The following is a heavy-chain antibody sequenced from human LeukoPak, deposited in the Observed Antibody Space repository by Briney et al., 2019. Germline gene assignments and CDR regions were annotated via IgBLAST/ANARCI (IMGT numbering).Heavy chain of an antibody. CDR3: AKVRSLGYCSSTSCLNWFDP. V-gene: IGHV3-23*01. CDR1: GFTFSSYA. J-gene: IGHJ5*02. Sequence: PGGSLRLSCAASGFTFSSYAMSWVRQAPGKGLEWVSAISGSGGSTYYADSVKGRFTISRDNSKNTLYLQKNSLRAEDTAVYYCAKVRSLGYCSSTSCLNWFDPWGQGTLVTVSS. D-gene: IGHD2-2*01. CDR2: ISGSGGST.